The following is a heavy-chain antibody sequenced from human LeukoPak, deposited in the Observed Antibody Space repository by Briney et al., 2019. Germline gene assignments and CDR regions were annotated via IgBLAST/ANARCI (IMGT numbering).Heavy chain of an antibody. V-gene: IGHV1-8*01. J-gene: IGHJ4*02. CDR1: GYTFTTYD. CDR3: AKNVRDTGTFDY. Sequence: ASVKVSCKASGYTFTTYDINWVRQATGQGLEWMGWMNPNSGNTGYAQRFQGRVTMTRDTSISTAYMELNSLTSEDAAVYYCAKNVRDTGTFDYWGQGTLVTVSS. CDR2: MNPNSGNT. D-gene: IGHD5-18*01.